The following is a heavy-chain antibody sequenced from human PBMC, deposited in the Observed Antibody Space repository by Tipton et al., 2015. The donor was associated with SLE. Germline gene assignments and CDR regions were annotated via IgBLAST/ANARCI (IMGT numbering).Heavy chain of an antibody. CDR3: ARLAVAGMWYYFDF. Sequence: TLSLTCTVSGGSISSSSYYWSWIRQPPGKGLEWIGYIYYSGSTYYNPSLKSRVTISVDTSKNQFSLKLSSVTAADTAVYYCARLAVAGMWYYFDFWGQGAPVTVSS. CDR2: IYYSGST. D-gene: IGHD6-19*01. V-gene: IGHV4-31*03. J-gene: IGHJ4*02. CDR1: GGSISSSSYY.